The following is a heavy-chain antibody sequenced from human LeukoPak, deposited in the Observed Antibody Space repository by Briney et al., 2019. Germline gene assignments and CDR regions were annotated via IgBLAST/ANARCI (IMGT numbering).Heavy chain of an antibody. CDR3: ARRGYSSGWYFDY. Sequence: SETLSRTCTVSGGSINSYYWSWIRQPPGKGLEWIGYIYYSGSTNYNPSLKSRVTISVDTSKNQFSLKLSSVTAADTAVYYCARRGYSSGWYFDYWGQGTLVTVSS. D-gene: IGHD6-19*01. J-gene: IGHJ4*02. CDR1: GGSINSYY. V-gene: IGHV4-59*08. CDR2: IYYSGST.